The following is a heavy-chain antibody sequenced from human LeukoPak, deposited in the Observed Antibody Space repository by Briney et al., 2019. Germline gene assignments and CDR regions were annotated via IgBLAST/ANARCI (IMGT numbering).Heavy chain of an antibody. D-gene: IGHD1-26*01. V-gene: IGHV4-39*07. Sequence: SETLSLTCTVSGGSISSSSYYWGWIRQPPGKGLEWIGSIYYSGSTYYNPSLKSRVTISVDTSKNQFSLKLSSVTAADTAVYYCARDLRERPSKYYYYYYMDVWGKGTTVTVSS. J-gene: IGHJ6*03. CDR1: GGSISSSSYY. CDR2: IYYSGST. CDR3: ARDLRERPSKYYYYYYMDV.